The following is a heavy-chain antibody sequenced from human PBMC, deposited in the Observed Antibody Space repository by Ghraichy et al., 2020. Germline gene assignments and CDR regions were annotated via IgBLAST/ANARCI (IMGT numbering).Heavy chain of an antibody. V-gene: IGHV1-24*01. Sequence: ASVKVSCKVSGYTLTELSMHWVRQAPGKGLEWMGGFDPEDGETIYAQKFQGRVTMTEDTSTDTAYMELSSLRSEDTAVYYCATVDVRGLERLLDAFDIWGQGTMVTVSS. D-gene: IGHD1-1*01. CDR1: GYTLTELS. CDR3: ATVDVRGLERLLDAFDI. J-gene: IGHJ3*02. CDR2: FDPEDGET.